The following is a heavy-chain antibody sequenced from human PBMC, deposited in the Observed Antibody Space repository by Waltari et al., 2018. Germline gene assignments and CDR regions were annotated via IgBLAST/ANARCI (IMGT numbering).Heavy chain of an antibody. J-gene: IGHJ6*02. D-gene: IGHD1-1*01. CDR1: GFTFSSFR. Sequence: EEQLVESGGGLVQPGDSLRLSCAASGFTFSSFRMNCARQAPWKGPLWVSRISSDASDTTYADSVKGRFTISRDNARNTRYLQMNRLRAEDTAVYFCARVSRRTYRSPVPGRHYYYGMDVWGQGTTVTVSS. CDR2: ISSDASDT. CDR3: ARVSRRTYRSPVPGRHYYYGMDV. V-gene: IGHV3-74*03.